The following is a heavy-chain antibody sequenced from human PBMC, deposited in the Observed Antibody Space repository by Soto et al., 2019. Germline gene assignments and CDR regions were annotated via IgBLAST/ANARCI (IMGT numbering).Heavy chain of an antibody. D-gene: IGHD6-19*01. CDR3: AHRLQWLVNGVWFDL. J-gene: IGHJ5*02. V-gene: IGHV2-5*01. CDR1: GFSLSTIGVG. Sequence: GTTLVNNTQTLTLTCTFSGFSLSTIGVGVGWIRQPPGKALEWLALIYWNDDKRYSPSLKSRLTITKDTSKNQVVPTMTNMDPVDTATYYCAHRLQWLVNGVWFDLLGQGTLVHVSS. CDR2: IYWNDDK.